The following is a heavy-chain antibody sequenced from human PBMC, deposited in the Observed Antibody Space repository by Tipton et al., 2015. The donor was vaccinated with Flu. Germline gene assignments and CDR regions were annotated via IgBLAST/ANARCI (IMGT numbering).Heavy chain of an antibody. V-gene: IGHV4-4*02. J-gene: IGHJ4*02. CDR2: IYHSGST. CDR1: GGSTSSSNW. CDR3: ASWLSSSWYSSYFDY. Sequence: TLSLTCAVSGGSTSSSNWWSWVRQPPGKGLEWIGEIYHSGSTNYNPSLKSRVTISVDKSKNQFSLKLSSVTAADTAVYYCASWLSSSWYSSYFDYWGQGTLVTVSS. D-gene: IGHD6-13*01.